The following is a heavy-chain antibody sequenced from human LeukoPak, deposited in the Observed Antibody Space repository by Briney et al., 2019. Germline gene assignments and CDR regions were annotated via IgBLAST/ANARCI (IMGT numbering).Heavy chain of an antibody. J-gene: IGHJ5*02. CDR1: GGSFSGYY. CDR3: ARDSYPVAVVAARSYNWFDP. Sequence: SETLSLTCAVYGGSFSGYYWSWIRQPPGKGLEWIGEINHSGSTNYNPSLKSRVTISVDTSKNQFSLKLSSVTAADTAVYYCARDSYPVAVVAARSYNWFDPWGQGTLVTVSS. CDR2: INHSGST. V-gene: IGHV4-34*01. D-gene: IGHD2-15*01.